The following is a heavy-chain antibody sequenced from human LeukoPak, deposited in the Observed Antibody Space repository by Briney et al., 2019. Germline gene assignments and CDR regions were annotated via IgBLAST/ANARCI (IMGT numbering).Heavy chain of an antibody. CDR1: GFTFSSYA. V-gene: IGHV3-30*04. CDR2: IPSDGRDK. Sequence: PGKSLRLSCAASGFTFSSYAMHWVRQAPGKGLEWLAVIPSDGRDKYHADSVKGRFTISRDNSKNTLYLHMNSLTPDDTAVYYCTNHWGQFDYWGQGALVIVSS. CDR3: TNHWGQFDY. J-gene: IGHJ4*02. D-gene: IGHD3-16*01.